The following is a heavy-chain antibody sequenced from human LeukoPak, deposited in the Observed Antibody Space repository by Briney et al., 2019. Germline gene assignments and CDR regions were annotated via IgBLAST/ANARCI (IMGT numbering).Heavy chain of an antibody. V-gene: IGHV4-39*07. CDR3: ARDHDSSGYYFY. CDR2: LDESGRP. CDR1: GGSIRSGDHH. Sequence: PSETLSLTCSVSGGSIRSGDHHWAWVRQPPGKGLEFIGSLDESGRPYYNRPLKSRVSISGDTSGKQFSLNLTSVTAADTAVYFCARDHDSSGYYFYWGQGTLVTVSS. J-gene: IGHJ4*02. D-gene: IGHD3-22*01.